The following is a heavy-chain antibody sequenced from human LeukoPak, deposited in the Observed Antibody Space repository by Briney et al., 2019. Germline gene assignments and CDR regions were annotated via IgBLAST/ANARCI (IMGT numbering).Heavy chain of an antibody. CDR2: ISFDGNSQ. Sequence: GGSLRLSCVASGFTFSRYGMHWVRQAPGNGLEWVAVISFDGNSQYYADSVKGRFIIPRDNSKNTLYLQMRSLRAEDTALYYCARGVYGSGCYEYWGQGTVVTVSS. V-gene: IGHV3-30*03. J-gene: IGHJ4*02. CDR1: GFTFSRYG. CDR3: ARGVYGSGCYEY. D-gene: IGHD3-10*01.